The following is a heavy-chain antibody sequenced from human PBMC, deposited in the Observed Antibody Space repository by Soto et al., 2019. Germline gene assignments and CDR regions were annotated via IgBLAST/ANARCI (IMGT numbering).Heavy chain of an antibody. Sequence: SETLSLTCTVSGSSIISPGYYCVWIRQPPGKWLELIGSMFYGVSTYSNPPLKSRLPLPVDPSKTQFSRNRRSVTAADTAVYYCARLPSRHLGDYGGQGPLV. J-gene: IGHJ4*02. CDR1: GSSIISPGYY. CDR2: MFYGVST. D-gene: IGHD3-16*01. V-gene: IGHV4-39*01. CDR3: ARLPSRHLGDY.